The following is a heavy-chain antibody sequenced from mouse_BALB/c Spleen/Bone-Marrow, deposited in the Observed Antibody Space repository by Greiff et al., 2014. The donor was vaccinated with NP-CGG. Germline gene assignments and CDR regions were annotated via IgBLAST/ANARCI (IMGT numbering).Heavy chain of an antibody. CDR3: ARCGGLRDFDY. V-gene: IGHV1-81*01. CDR2: IYPGSGST. J-gene: IGHJ2*01. Sequence: QVQLQQSGPELVKPGASVKMSCKASGYTFTDYVISWVKQRTGQGLEWIGEIYPGSGSTYYNEKFKGKATRTADKSSNTAYMQLSSLTSEDSAVYFCARCGGLRDFDYWGQGTTLTVSS. D-gene: IGHD2-4*01. CDR1: GYTFTDYV.